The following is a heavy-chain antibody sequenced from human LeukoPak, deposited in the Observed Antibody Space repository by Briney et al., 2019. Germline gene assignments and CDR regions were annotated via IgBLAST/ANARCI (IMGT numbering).Heavy chain of an antibody. Sequence: GGSLRLSCAASGFTFSSYAISWVRQAPGNGLEWVAVIWHDGGNKYYADSVKGRFTVSKDNSKNTLYLQMNSLRVEDTAVYYCARVSSGSYSHLDYWGQGSLVTVSS. D-gene: IGHD1-26*01. CDR3: ARVSSGSYSHLDY. V-gene: IGHV3-33*08. CDR1: GFTFSSYA. CDR2: IWHDGGNK. J-gene: IGHJ4*02.